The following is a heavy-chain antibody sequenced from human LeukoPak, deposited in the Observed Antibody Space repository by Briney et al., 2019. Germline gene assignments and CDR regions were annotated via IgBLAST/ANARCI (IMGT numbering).Heavy chain of an antibody. CDR2: IRSKVSGGTT. CDR3: SKGGHFDY. Sequence: PGGSLRLYCTASGFPFGDYTMSWGRQAPGKGLEWVGFIRSKVSGGTTEYAASVKGRFTISRDDSKNIAYLQMNSLETDDTAVYYCSKGGHFDYWGQGTLVTVSS. V-gene: IGHV3-49*04. CDR1: GFPFGDYT. D-gene: IGHD2-15*01. J-gene: IGHJ4*02.